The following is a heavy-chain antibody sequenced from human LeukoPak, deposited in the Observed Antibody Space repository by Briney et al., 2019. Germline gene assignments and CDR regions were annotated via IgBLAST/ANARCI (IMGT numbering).Heavy chain of an antibody. J-gene: IGHJ4*02. CDR2: ISGSGDST. CDR3: AKVLLRDPLRLRLDY. Sequence: GGSLRLSCAASGFTFNSYAMSWVRQAPGKGLEWVSAISGSGDSTYSADSVKGRFTISRDNSKNTLYLQMNSLRAEDTAIYYCAKVLLRDPLRLRLDYWGQGTLVTVSS. D-gene: IGHD4-17*01. CDR1: GFTFNSYA. V-gene: IGHV3-23*01.